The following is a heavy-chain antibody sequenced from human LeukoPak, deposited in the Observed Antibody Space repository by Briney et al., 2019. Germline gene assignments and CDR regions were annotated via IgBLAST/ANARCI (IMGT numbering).Heavy chain of an antibody. CDR1: GFTFSSYW. CDR2: INSDGSST. V-gene: IGHV3-74*01. J-gene: IGHJ4*02. Sequence: GGSLRLSCAASGFTFSSYWMHWVRQAPGKGLVSVSRINSDGSSTSYADSVKGRFTISRDNAKNTLYLQMNSLRAEDSAVYYCARGDYYDSSGTYYFDYWGQGTLVTVSS. D-gene: IGHD3-22*01. CDR3: ARGDYYDSSGTYYFDY.